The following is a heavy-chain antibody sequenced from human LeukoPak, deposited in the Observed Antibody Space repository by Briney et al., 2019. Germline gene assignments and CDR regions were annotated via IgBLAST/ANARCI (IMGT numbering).Heavy chain of an antibody. CDR3: TVVVMGN. J-gene: IGHJ4*02. D-gene: IGHD3-22*01. V-gene: IGHV3-49*03. CDR2: IRSKAYGGTN. Sequence: GGSLRLSCTASGFTFGDYAMSWFRQAPGKGLEWVGFIRSKAYGGTNEYAASVKGSITISKNEFTSIEYLHINKLKTADTDVYYCTVVVMGNWGQGTLVTVSS. CDR1: GFTFGDYA.